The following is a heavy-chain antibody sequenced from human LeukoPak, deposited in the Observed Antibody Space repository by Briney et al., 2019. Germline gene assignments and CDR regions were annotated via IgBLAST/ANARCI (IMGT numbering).Heavy chain of an antibody. V-gene: IGHV4-59*01. J-gene: IGHJ4*02. Sequence: SETLSLTCTLSGGSISSYHWSWIRQPPGKGLEWIAYIYYSGSTNYNPSLKSRVTISVDTSKNQFSLKLSSVTAADTAVYYCARATGGKGTCYFDYWGQGTLVTVSS. CDR3: ARATGGKGTCYFDY. CDR2: IYYSGST. D-gene: IGHD4-23*01. CDR1: GGSISSYH.